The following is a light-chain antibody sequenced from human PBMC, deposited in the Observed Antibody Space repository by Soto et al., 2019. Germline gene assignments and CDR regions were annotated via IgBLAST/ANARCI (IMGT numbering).Light chain of an antibody. CDR1: SSNIGAGYD. CDR3: QSYDSSLRALYV. CDR2: GNS. V-gene: IGLV1-40*01. J-gene: IGLJ1*01. Sequence: QSVLTQSPSVSGAPGQRVTISCTGSSSNIGAGYDVHWYQQLPGTAPKLLIYGNSNRPSGVPDRFSGSKSGTSASLAITGLQAEVVSDYYCQSYDSSLRALYVFGTGTKVTV.